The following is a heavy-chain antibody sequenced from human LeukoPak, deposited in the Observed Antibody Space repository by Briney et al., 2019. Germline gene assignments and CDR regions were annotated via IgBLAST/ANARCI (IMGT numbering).Heavy chain of an antibody. V-gene: IGHV1-2*02. CDR3: ARVPPVSRIAAAGTGYFDY. CDR2: INPKDGDA. D-gene: IGHD6-13*01. CDR1: GYTFTNHY. Sequence: ASVKVSCKASGYTFTNHYMHWVRQAPGQGLEWMGIINPKDGDASYAQKFQGRVTMTRDTSISTAYMELSRLRSDDTAVYYCARVPPVSRIAAAGTGYFDYWGQGTLVTVSS. J-gene: IGHJ4*02.